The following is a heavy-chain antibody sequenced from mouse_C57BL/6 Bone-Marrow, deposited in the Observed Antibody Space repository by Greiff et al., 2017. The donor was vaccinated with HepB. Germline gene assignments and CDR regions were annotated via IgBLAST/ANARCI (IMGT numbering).Heavy chain of an antibody. J-gene: IGHJ2*01. CDR1: GFTFTDYY. CDR3: ARDRWLLFFDY. CDR2: IRNKANGYTT. D-gene: IGHD2-3*01. V-gene: IGHV7-3*01. Sequence: DVKLVESGGGLVQPGGSLSLSCAASGFTFTDYYMSWVRQPPGKALEWLGFIRNKANGYTTEYSASVKGRFTISRDNSQSILYLQMNALRAEDSATYYCARDRWLLFFDYWGQGTTLTVSS.